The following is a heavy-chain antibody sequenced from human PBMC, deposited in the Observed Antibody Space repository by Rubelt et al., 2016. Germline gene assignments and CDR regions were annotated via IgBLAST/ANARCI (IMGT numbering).Heavy chain of an antibody. CDR2: IYYSGST. D-gene: IGHD3-22*01. Sequence: QLQLQESGPGLVKPSETLSLTCTVSGDSISSSSYYWGWIRRPPGQGLEWLGSIYYSGSTSYHPSLKSRVTISVDTSKNRFSLELWSVTASYTAVYYCVRLRRFHCHSTGYYYGDNWGQGTLVTVSS. CDR3: VRLRRFHCHSTGYYYGDN. V-gene: IGHV4-39*01. J-gene: IGHJ4*02. CDR1: GDSISSSSYY.